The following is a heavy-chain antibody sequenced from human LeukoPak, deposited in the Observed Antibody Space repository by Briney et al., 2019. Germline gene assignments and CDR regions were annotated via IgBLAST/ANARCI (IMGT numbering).Heavy chain of an antibody. CDR1: GFTFSGSG. D-gene: IGHD2-8*01. J-gene: IGHJ4*02. CDR2: ILNDGSNK. Sequence: GTSLRLFCAASGFTFSGSGMHWVRQAPGKGLEWVAVILNDGSNKYYADSVKGRFTISRDNSKNTLDLQMNSLRDEDTAVYYCARDRGYCTSGVCYIFDYWGQGTLVTVSS. CDR3: ARDRGYCTSGVCYIFDY. V-gene: IGHV3-30-3*01.